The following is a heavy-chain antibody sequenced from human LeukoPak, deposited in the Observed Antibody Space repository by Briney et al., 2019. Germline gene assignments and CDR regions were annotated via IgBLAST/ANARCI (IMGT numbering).Heavy chain of an antibody. CDR1: GYTFISYA. CDR2: IIPIFGTA. CDR3: ARGYCSGGSCYSKYWYFDL. D-gene: IGHD2-15*01. Sequence: SVKVSCKASGYTFISYAISWVRQAPGQGLEWMGGIIPIFGTANYAQKFQGRVTITADESTSTAYMELSSLRSEDTAVYYCARGYCSGGSCYSKYWYFDLWGRGTLVTVSS. J-gene: IGHJ2*01. V-gene: IGHV1-69*13.